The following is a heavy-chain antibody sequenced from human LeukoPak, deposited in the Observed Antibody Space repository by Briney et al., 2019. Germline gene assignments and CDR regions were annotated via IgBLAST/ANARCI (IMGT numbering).Heavy chain of an antibody. CDR3: ARIGGDGY. CDR1: GFTFSGSW. Sequence: GGSLRLSCVASGFTFSGSWMTWVRQAPGKGLEWVANIKEDGSEKYYVDSVKGRFTISRDNAKNSLYLQMNSLRAEDTAVYYCARIGGDGYWGQGTLVTVSS. V-gene: IGHV3-7*01. D-gene: IGHD2-21*01. CDR2: IKEDGSEK. J-gene: IGHJ4*02.